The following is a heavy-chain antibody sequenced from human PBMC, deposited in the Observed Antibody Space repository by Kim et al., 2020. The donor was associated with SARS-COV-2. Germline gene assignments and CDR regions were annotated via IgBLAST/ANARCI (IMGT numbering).Heavy chain of an antibody. CDR2: INSDGSST. Sequence: GGSLRLSCAASGFTFSSYWMHWVRQAPGKGLVWVSRINSDGSSTSYADSVKGRFTISRDNARNTLYLQMNSLRAEDTAVYYCARAGHYYSDSRVDVWGQGTTVTVSS. J-gene: IGHJ6*02. CDR3: ARAGHYYSDSRVDV. CDR1: GFTFSSYW. V-gene: IGHV3-74*01. D-gene: IGHD4-17*01.